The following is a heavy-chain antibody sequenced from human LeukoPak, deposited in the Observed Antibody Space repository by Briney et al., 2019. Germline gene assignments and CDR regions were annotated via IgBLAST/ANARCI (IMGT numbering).Heavy chain of an antibody. D-gene: IGHD3-22*01. J-gene: IGHJ4*02. CDR2: ISGSGGST. CDR1: GFTFSSYA. CDR3: GRDYYDSSGYYLETFFDY. V-gene: IGHV3-23*01. Sequence: GGSLRLSCAASGFTFSSYAMSWVRQAPGKGLEWVSAISGSGGSTYYADSVKGRFTISRDNSKNTLYLQMNSLRTEDTAVYYCGRDYYDSSGYYLETFFDYWGQGTLVTVSS.